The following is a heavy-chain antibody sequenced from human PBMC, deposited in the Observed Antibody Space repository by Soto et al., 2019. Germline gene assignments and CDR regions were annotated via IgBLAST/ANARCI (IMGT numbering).Heavy chain of an antibody. Sequence: SETLSLTCTVSGGSISSSSYYWGWIRQPPGKGLEWIGSIYYSGSTYYNPSLKSRVTISVDTSKNQFSLKLSSVTAADTAVYYCARHRGGSYLHNDYWGQGTLVTVSS. D-gene: IGHD1-26*01. CDR1: GGSISSSSYY. V-gene: IGHV4-39*01. J-gene: IGHJ4*02. CDR2: IYYSGST. CDR3: ARHRGGSYLHNDY.